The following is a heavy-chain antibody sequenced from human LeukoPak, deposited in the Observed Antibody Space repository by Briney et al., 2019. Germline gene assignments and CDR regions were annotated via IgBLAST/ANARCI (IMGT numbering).Heavy chain of an antibody. CDR2: VSKSGLSM. Sequence: GGSLRLSCAASGFSFSNFAMSWVRQAPGKGLEWVSTVSKSGLSMYYADSVKGRFTVSRDNSNNTLFLQMSSLRAEDTAVYYCARVGGSGSYPNWYFDLWGRGTLVTVSS. J-gene: IGHJ2*01. CDR1: GFSFSNFA. D-gene: IGHD3-10*01. CDR3: ARVGGSGSYPNWYFDL. V-gene: IGHV3-23*01.